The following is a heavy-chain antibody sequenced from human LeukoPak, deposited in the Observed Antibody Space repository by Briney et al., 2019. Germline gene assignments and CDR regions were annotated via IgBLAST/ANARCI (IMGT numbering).Heavy chain of an antibody. D-gene: IGHD3-22*01. CDR2: ISGSGGRP. CDR1: GVTLSNYG. Sequence: GGSLRLSCAVSGVTLSNYGMAWVRQAPGKGLEWVAGISGSGGRPNYADSVKGRFTISRGNAKNTLYLQMNSLRAEDTAVYFCAKRGVVIRVILVGFHKEAYYFDSWGQGALVSVSS. V-gene: IGHV3-23*01. CDR3: AKRGVVIRVILVGFHKEAYYFDS. J-gene: IGHJ4*02.